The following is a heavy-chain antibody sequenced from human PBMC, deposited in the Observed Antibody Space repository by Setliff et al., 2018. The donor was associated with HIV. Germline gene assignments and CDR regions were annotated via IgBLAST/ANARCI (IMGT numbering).Heavy chain of an antibody. D-gene: IGHD3-9*01. V-gene: IGHV4-61*02. CDR3: ARDQSDYNVLTGFGDFDY. Sequence: PSETLSLTCTVSGGSIDSGNYDWNWVRQPGGKGLEWIGRIYTRGSTKYCPTFESRVTMSLDTSKNQFSLNLTSVTAADTAMYYCARDQSDYNVLTGFGDFDYWGHGTLVTVSS. CDR2: IYTRGST. CDR1: GGSIDSGNYD. J-gene: IGHJ4*01.